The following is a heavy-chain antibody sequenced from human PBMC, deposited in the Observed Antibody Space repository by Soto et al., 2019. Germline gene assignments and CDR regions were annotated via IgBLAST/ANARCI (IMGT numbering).Heavy chain of an antibody. V-gene: IGHV1-69*01. CDR1: GGSFREYA. CDR3: ARDSTAMVATSFDY. D-gene: IGHD5-18*01. J-gene: IGHJ4*02. Sequence: QVHLVQSGAEVKKPGSSVKVSCKVSGGSFREYAMSWVRQAPGQGLEWMGGVIPMFGTPNYAHKFQGRVTITADESTNTAYMELSGLTSEDTAVYYCARDSTAMVATSFDYWGQGTLVTVSS. CDR2: VIPMFGTP.